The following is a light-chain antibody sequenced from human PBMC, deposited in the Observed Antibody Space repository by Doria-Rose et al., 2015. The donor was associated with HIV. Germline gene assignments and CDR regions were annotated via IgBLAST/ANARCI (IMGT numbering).Light chain of an antibody. CDR3: QQTYSSPPWT. Sequence: MTQSPSSLSASIGDRVTITCRASQTVSTYLNWFQQEPGKATKLLIYAASRLQSGVPSRFSGSGSGTDFTLTISGLRPGDFATYYCQQTYSSPPWTFGQGTKVEMK. CDR1: QTVSTY. CDR2: AAS. V-gene: IGKV1-39*01. J-gene: IGKJ1*01.